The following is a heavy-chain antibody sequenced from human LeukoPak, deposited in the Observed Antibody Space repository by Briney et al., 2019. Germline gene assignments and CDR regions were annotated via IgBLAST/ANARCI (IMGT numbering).Heavy chain of an antibody. CDR3: ARDRLVVT. D-gene: IGHD2-21*02. CDR2: IYSGGST. V-gene: IGHV3-53*01. CDR1: GFTVSSNY. Sequence: GGSLRLSCAASGFTVSSNYMSWVRQAPGKGLEWVSAIYSGGSTYYADSVKGRFTISRDNPKNTLYLQMNSLRAEDTAVYYCARDRLVVTWGQGTRVTVSS. J-gene: IGHJ4*02.